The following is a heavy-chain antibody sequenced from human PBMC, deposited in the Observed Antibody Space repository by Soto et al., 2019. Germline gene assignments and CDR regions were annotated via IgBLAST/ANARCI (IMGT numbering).Heavy chain of an antibody. J-gene: IGHJ6*02. D-gene: IGHD3-22*01. V-gene: IGHV3-48*02. Sequence: EVQLVESGGVLGQPGGSLRLSCAASGFTFSSYDMNWVRQAPGKGLEWISYSSRSSNTIYYADSVQGRFTISRDNAENSLYLQMNSLRDEDTAVYYCARPSGYYDTSGYYGAFYYYGMDVWGHGTTVTVSS. CDR2: SSRSSNTI. CDR1: GFTFSSYD. CDR3: ARPSGYYDTSGYYGAFYYYGMDV.